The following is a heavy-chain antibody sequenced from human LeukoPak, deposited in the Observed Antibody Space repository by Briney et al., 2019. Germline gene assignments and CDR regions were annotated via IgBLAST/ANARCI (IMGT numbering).Heavy chain of an antibody. Sequence: GPLRLSCAASGFTVSSNYMSWVRQAPGKGLEWVSVIYRGGDTFYADSVKGRFTISRGNSRNTLYLQMNSLRAEDTAVYYCAGRDGYNFFQHWGQGTLVTVSS. V-gene: IGHV3-53*01. J-gene: IGHJ1*01. D-gene: IGHD5-24*01. CDR3: AGRDGYNFFQH. CDR2: IYRGGDT. CDR1: GFTVSSNY.